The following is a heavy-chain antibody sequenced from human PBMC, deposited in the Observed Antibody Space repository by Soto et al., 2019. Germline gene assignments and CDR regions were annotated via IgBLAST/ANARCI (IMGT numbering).Heavy chain of an antibody. CDR1: VVSFSGYY. CDR3: AREMGYCSGGSCYLGYYYYGMDV. D-gene: IGHD2-15*01. Sequence: XETLSLTCAVYVVSFSGYYWSCIRHPPGKWLEWIGEINHSGSTNYNPSLKSRVTISVDTSKNQFSLKLSSVTAADTAVYYCAREMGYCSGGSCYLGYYYYGMDVWGQATTGTVSS. J-gene: IGHJ6*02. V-gene: IGHV4-34*01. CDR2: INHSGST.